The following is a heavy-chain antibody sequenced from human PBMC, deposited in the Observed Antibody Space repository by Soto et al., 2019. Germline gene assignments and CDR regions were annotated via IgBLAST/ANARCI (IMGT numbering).Heavy chain of an antibody. V-gene: IGHV3-23*01. J-gene: IGHJ4*02. Sequence: GGSLRLSCAASGFTFSSYAMSWVRQAPGKGLEWVSAISGSGGSTYYADSVKGRFTISRDNSKNTLYLQMNSLRAEDTAVYYCAAAYDILTGYYNWGQGTLVTVSS. CDR3: AAAYDILTGYYN. CDR1: GFTFSSYA. CDR2: ISGSGGST. D-gene: IGHD3-9*01.